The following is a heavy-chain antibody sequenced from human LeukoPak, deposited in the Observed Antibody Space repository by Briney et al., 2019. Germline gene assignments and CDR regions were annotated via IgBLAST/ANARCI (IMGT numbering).Heavy chain of an antibody. J-gene: IGHJ4*02. CDR3: AKMPKTGEYFFDY. Sequence: GGSLRLSCAASGFTFSSYAMHWVRQAPGKGLEWVAFIRYDESKKYYADSVKGRFTISRDNSKNTLYLQMNSLRAEDTAVYYCAKMPKTGEYFFDYWGQGTLVTVSS. D-gene: IGHD7-27*01. CDR1: GFTFSSYA. V-gene: IGHV3-30*02. CDR2: IRYDESKK.